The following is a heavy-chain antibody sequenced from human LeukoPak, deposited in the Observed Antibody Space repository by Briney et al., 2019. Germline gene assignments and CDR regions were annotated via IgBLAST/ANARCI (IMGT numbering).Heavy chain of an antibody. CDR3: AKDGGNYEFDY. D-gene: IGHD4-11*01. CDR2: IPFDGSDN. J-gene: IGHJ4*01. Sequence: GGSLRLSCAASVFTFSGHVMHWVRQTPGKGLEWVAFIPFDGSDNYYRDSVKGRFTISRDDSKNTLFLQMNSLRPEDTAVYYFAKDGGNYEFDYWGQGTLVIVSA. CDR1: VFTFSGHV. V-gene: IGHV3-30*02.